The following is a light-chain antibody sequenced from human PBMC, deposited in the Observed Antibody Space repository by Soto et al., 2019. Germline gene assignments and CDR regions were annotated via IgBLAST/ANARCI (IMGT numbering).Light chain of an antibody. CDR1: QNVHSW. CDR2: KAS. Sequence: DIQMTQSPSTLSASVGDRVTITCRASQNVHSWLAWYQQKPGKAPKVLIYKASNLESGVPSRFSGGGSGTEFSLTISSLQPDDFATYYCQQYYSYRAFGQGTKVEIK. CDR3: QQYYSYRA. V-gene: IGKV1-5*03. J-gene: IGKJ1*01.